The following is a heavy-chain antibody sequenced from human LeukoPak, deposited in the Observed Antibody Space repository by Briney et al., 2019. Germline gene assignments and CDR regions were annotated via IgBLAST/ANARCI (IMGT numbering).Heavy chain of an antibody. V-gene: IGHV4-30-4*08. J-gene: IGHJ4*02. CDR1: TFDDYA. CDR2: IYYSGST. CDR3: ARGSTMVGLTFDY. Sequence: TFDDYAMHWIRQPPGKGLEWIGYIYYSGSTYYNASLKSRVTISVDTSKNQFSLKLSSVTAADTAVYYCARGSTMVGLTFDYWGQGTLVTVSS. D-gene: IGHD3-10*02.